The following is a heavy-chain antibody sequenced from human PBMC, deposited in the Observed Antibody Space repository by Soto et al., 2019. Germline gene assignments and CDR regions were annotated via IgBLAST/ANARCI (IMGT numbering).Heavy chain of an antibody. CDR2: INHILST. CDR1: GGSFSGYY. J-gene: IGHJ4*02. CDR3: AXXSSSPRSCSGVSCQPSQFDY. Sequence: SETLSLTCAVYGGSFSGYYWIWIRQPPVNGLEFIGEINHILSTNYSPSVKSRFTISLYASKNHFSLKLSCVTAAYTSVYYFAXXSSSPRSCSGVSCQPSQFDYWGQGTLVTVSS. V-gene: IGHV4-34*01. D-gene: IGHD2-15*01.